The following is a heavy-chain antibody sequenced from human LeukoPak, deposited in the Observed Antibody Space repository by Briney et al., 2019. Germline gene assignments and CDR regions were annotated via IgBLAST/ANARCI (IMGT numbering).Heavy chain of an antibody. D-gene: IGHD3-3*01. CDR1: GYTFTSYY. CDR3: ARDLRYDFWSGHADY. CDR2: INPSGGNT. J-gene: IGHJ4*02. V-gene: IGHV1-46*01. Sequence: ASVKVSCKASGYTFTSYYMHWVRQAPGQGLEWMGIINPSGGNTSYAQKFQGRVTMTRDMSTSTVYMELSSLRSEDTAVYYCARDLRYDFWSGHADYWGQGTLVTVSS.